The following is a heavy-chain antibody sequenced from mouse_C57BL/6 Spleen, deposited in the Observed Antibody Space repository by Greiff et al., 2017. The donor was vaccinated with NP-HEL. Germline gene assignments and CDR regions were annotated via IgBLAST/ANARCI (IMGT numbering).Heavy chain of an antibody. D-gene: IGHD2-4*01. CDR2: IYPGDGDT. CDR3: ARSGDYAFAY. Sequence: QVQLQQSGPELVKPGASVKISCKASGYAFSSFWMNWVKQRPGKGLEWIGRIYPGDGDTNYNGKFKGKATLTADKSSSTAYMQLSSLTSEDSAVYFCARSGDYAFAYWGQGTLVTVSA. V-gene: IGHV1-82*01. CDR1: GYAFSSFW. J-gene: IGHJ3*01.